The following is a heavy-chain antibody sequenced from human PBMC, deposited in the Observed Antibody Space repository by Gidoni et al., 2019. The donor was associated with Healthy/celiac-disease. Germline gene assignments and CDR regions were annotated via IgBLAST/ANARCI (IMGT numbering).Heavy chain of an antibody. CDR1: GGSISSSSSY. Sequence: QLQLQESGPGLVKPSETLSLTCTVSGGSISSSSSYWGWIRQPPGKGLEWIGSIYYSGSTYYNPSLKSRVTISVDTSKNQFSLKLSSVTAADTAVYYCARELRANDAFDIWGQGTMVTVSS. CDR2: IYYSGST. CDR3: ARELRANDAFDI. J-gene: IGHJ3*02. V-gene: IGHV4-39*07. D-gene: IGHD4-17*01.